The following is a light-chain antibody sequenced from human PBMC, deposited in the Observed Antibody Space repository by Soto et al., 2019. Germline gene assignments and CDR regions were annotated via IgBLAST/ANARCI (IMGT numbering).Light chain of an antibody. V-gene: IGKV1-5*03. CDR2: RAS. Sequence: DIQMTQSPSTLSASVGDRVTITCRASQTINSWLAWYQQRPGKAPKLLIYRASSLQSGVPSRFSGSGSGTEFTLTISSLQPDDFATYYCQQYNNYWTFGQGTKLEIK. CDR1: QTINSW. CDR3: QQYNNYWT. J-gene: IGKJ1*01.